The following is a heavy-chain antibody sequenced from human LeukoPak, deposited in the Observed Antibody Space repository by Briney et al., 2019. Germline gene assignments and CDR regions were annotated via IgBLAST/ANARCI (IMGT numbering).Heavy chain of an antibody. Sequence: ASVKVSCKASGGTFSSYAISWVRQAPGQGLEWMGGIIPIFGTANYAQKFQGRVTITADESTSTAYMELSSLRSEDTAVYYCARDLENGSGSYYGGYWGQGTLVTVSS. J-gene: IGHJ4*02. CDR3: ARDLENGSGSYYGGY. CDR2: IIPIFGTA. CDR1: GGTFSSYA. V-gene: IGHV1-69*13. D-gene: IGHD3-10*01.